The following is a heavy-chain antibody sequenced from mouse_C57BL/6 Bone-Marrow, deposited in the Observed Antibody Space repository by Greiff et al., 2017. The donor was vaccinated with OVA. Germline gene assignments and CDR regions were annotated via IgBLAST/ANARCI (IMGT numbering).Heavy chain of an antibody. D-gene: IGHD4-1*01. CDR1: GYTFTSYW. J-gene: IGHJ2*01. Sequence: QVQLQQPGAELVKPGASVKLSCKASGYTFTSYWMHWVKQRPGQGLEWIGMIHPNSGSTNYNEKFKSKATLTVDKTSSTAYMQLSSLTSEDSAVYYCARRTVYYFDYWGQGTTLTVSS. V-gene: IGHV1-64*01. CDR2: IHPNSGST. CDR3: ARRTVYYFDY.